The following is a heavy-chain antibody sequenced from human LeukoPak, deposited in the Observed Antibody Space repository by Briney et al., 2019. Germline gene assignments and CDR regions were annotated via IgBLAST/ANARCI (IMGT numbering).Heavy chain of an antibody. J-gene: IGHJ6*02. V-gene: IGHV3-23*01. CDR1: GFTFGSYG. Sequence: GGSLRLSRAASGFTFGSYGMSWVRQAPGKGLEWVSSVFGNGITYYADSVKGRFTISRDNSKNTLYLQTNSLRAEDTAVYYCAKVSRGYCRGGTCYYYYGLDVWGQGTTVTVSS. CDR3: AKVSRGYCRGGTCYYYYGLDV. CDR2: VFGNGIT. D-gene: IGHD2-15*01.